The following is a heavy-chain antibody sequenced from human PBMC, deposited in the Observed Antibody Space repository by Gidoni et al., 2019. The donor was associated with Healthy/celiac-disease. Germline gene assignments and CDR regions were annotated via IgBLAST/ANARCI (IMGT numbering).Heavy chain of an antibody. J-gene: IGHJ6*02. D-gene: IGHD3-9*01. CDR1: GFTFSSYS. CDR2: ISSSSSYI. CDR3: ARDRYYDILGGPYYYYGMDV. V-gene: IGHV3-21*01. Sequence: EVQLVESGGGLVKPGGSLRLPCAASGFTFSSYSMNWVRQAPGKGLEWVSSISSSSSYIYYADSVKGRFTISRDNAKNSLYLQMNSLRAEDTAVYYCARDRYYDILGGPYYYYGMDVWGQGTTVTVSS.